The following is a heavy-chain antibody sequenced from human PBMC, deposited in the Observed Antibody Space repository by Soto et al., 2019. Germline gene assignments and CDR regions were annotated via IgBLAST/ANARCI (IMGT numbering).Heavy chain of an antibody. CDR2: IYHTGTT. J-gene: IGHJ4*02. D-gene: IGHD6-13*01. Sequence: SETLSLTCTVSGGSISSYYWSWIRQPPGKGLEWIGYIYHTGTTYYNPSLKSRVAISVDTSKNQFSLKLSSVTAADTAVYYCAREKLSSSWYPDYWGQGTLVTVSS. V-gene: IGHV4-59*12. CDR3: AREKLSSSWYPDY. CDR1: GGSISSYY.